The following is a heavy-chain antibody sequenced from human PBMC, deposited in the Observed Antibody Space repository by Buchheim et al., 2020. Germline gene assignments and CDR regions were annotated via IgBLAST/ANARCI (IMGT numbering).Heavy chain of an antibody. CDR3: AKPFSSSGWGYYNYAMDV. D-gene: IGHD6-19*01. V-gene: IGHV3-23*01. Sequence: EVQLLESGGGLVQPGGSLRLSCAASGFTFSSYTMNWVRQAPGKGLEWVSGIIGSGGDTYYADSVKGRFTISRDHSKNTLYLQMKSLRAEDTAVYYCAKPFSSSGWGYYNYAMDVWGQGTT. CDR1: GFTFSSYT. J-gene: IGHJ6*02. CDR2: IIGSGGDT.